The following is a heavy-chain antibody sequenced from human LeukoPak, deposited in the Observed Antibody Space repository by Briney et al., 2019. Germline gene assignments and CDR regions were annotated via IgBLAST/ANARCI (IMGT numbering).Heavy chain of an antibody. CDR3: ARYCTSTTCILRGFDY. Sequence: SETLSLPCSVSGYSFTSGHYWGWIRQPPGKGLEWIANIYHTGSAHYNPSLKSRVTISVDTSKNQFSLKLSSVTAADTAVYYCARYCTSTTCILRGFDYWGQGTLVTVSS. D-gene: IGHD2-2*01. J-gene: IGHJ4*02. CDR2: IYHTGSA. CDR1: GYSFTSGHY. V-gene: IGHV4-38-2*01.